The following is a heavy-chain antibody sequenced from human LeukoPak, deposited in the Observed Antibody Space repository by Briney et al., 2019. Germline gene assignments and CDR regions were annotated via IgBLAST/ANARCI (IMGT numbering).Heavy chain of an antibody. Sequence: PGGSLRLSCAASGFTVSSNYMSWVRQAPGKGLEWVSVIYSGGSTYYADSVKGRFTISRDNSKNTLYLQMNSLRAEDTAVYYCARLGDGVSGSGYSLDYWGQGTLVTVSS. J-gene: IGHJ4*02. V-gene: IGHV3-66*02. CDR3: ARLGDGVSGSGYSLDY. CDR1: GFTVSSNY. CDR2: IYSGGST. D-gene: IGHD3-22*01.